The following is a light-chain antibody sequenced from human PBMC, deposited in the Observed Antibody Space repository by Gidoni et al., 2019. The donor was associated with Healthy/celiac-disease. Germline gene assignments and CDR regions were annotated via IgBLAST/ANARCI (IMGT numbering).Light chain of an antibody. J-gene: IGKJ1*01. V-gene: IGKV1-8*01. CDR1: QGISSY. CDR2: AAS. CDR3: QQYYSYPQT. Sequence: AFRMTHPPSSLSALTGDKVTITCRASQGISSYLAWYQQKPEKAPKLLIYAASTLQSGVPSRFSGSGSGTDFTLTISCLQDEDFATYYCQQYYSYPQTFGQGTKVEIK.